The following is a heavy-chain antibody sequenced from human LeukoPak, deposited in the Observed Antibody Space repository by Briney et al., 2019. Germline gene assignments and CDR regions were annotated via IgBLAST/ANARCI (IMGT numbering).Heavy chain of an antibody. CDR2: ISYDGSNK. Sequence: GGSLRLSCAASGFTFSSYAMHWVRQAPGKGLEWVAVISYDGSNKYYADSVKGRLTISRDNSKNTLYLQMNSLRAEDTAVYYCAREGPRGNSQFDYWGQGTLVTVSS. D-gene: IGHD2/OR15-2a*01. V-gene: IGHV3-30-3*01. CDR3: AREGPRGNSQFDY. J-gene: IGHJ4*02. CDR1: GFTFSSYA.